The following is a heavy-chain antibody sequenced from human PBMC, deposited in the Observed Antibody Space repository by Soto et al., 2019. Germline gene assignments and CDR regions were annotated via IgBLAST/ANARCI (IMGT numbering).Heavy chain of an antibody. CDR3: ARHDTESYKIDH. Sequence: QVQLQESGPGLVKPSETLSLTCTVPGDSITSYYWSWIRQSPGKGLEWIGYVYHSGTTKYNPSLKSRVTISVEASKNQFSLKLSSVTAADTAVYYCARHDTESYKIDHWGQGSLVTVSS. CDR1: GDSITSYY. D-gene: IGHD1-1*01. V-gene: IGHV4-59*08. J-gene: IGHJ4*02. CDR2: VYHSGTT.